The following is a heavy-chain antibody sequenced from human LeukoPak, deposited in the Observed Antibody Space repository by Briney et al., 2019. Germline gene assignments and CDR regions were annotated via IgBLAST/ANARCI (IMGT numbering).Heavy chain of an antibody. V-gene: IGHV1-2*02. D-gene: IGHD3-22*01. CDR1: GYSFLNYG. Sequence: ASVKVSCKTSGYSFLNYGISWVRQVPGQGLEWMGWISAYSGGTNYAQKFQGRVTMTRDTSISTAYMELSRLRSDDTAVYYCAKGGITMIVVVITTPSNFQHWGQGTLVTVSS. CDR3: AKGGITMIVVVITTPSNFQH. CDR2: ISAYSGGT. J-gene: IGHJ1*01.